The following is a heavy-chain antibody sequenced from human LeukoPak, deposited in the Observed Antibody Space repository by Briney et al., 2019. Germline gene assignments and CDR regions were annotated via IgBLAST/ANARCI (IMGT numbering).Heavy chain of an antibody. Sequence: GGSLRLSCTASGFTFGDYAMSWVRQAPGKGLEWVGFIRSKAYGGTTEYAASVKGRFTISRDDSKSIAYLQMNSLKTEDTAVYYCTRASGYSSGRYLGYFDYWGQGTLVTVPS. CDR1: GFTFGDYA. CDR3: TRASGYSSGRYLGYFDY. J-gene: IGHJ4*02. CDR2: IRSKAYGGTT. D-gene: IGHD6-19*01. V-gene: IGHV3-49*04.